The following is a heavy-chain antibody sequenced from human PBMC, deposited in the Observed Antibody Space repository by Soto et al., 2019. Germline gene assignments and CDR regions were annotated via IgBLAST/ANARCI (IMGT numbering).Heavy chain of an antibody. CDR2: ISSSSSYI. V-gene: IGHV3-21*01. CDR3: ARDLSSGWFGSGMDV. J-gene: IGHJ6*02. D-gene: IGHD6-19*01. CDR1: GFTFSSYS. Sequence: EVQLVESGGGLVKPGGSLRLSCAASGFTFSSYSMNWVRQAPGKGLEWVSSISSSSSYIYYADSVKGRFTISRDNAKNSLYLQMNSLRAEDTAVYYCARDLSSGWFGSGMDVWGQGTTVTVSS.